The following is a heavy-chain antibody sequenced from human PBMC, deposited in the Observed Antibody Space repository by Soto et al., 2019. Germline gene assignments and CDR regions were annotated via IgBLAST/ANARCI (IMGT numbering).Heavy chain of an antibody. V-gene: IGHV3-23*01. CDR1: GFTFSSYA. Sequence: GGSLRLSCAASGFTFSSYAMSWVRQAPGKGLEWVSAISGSGGSTYYADSVKGRFTISRDNSKNTLYLQMNSLRAEDTAVYYCAKVSRSTSDYVGFDYWGQGTLVTVPQ. D-gene: IGHD4-17*01. CDR3: AKVSRSTSDYVGFDY. CDR2: ISGSGGST. J-gene: IGHJ4*02.